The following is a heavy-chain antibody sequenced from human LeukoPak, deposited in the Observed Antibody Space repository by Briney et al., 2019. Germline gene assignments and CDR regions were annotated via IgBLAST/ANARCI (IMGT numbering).Heavy chain of an antibody. Sequence: SETLSLTCAVYGGSFSGYYWSWIRQPPGKGLEWIGEINHSGSTNYNPSLKSRVTISVDTSKNQFSLKLSSVTAADTAVYYCARAGYSSVSVDYWGQGTLVTVPS. CDR3: ARAGYSSVSVDY. CDR2: INHSGST. CDR1: GGSFSGYY. J-gene: IGHJ4*02. D-gene: IGHD6-19*01. V-gene: IGHV4-34*01.